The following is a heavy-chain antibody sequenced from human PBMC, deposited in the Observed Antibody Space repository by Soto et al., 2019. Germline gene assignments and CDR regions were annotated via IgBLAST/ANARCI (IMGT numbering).Heavy chain of an antibody. Sequence: SETLSLTCSVSGDSVSSGDYYWSWIRQPPGKGLEWIGHVYFSGSTNYIPSLKSRLTMSVDTAKNQFSLKLNSATAADTAVYYCARIPVDTYMIYWSDPWGQGTQVTVSS. J-gene: IGHJ5*02. V-gene: IGHV4-61*08. D-gene: IGHD3-16*01. CDR2: VYFSGST. CDR3: ARIPVDTYMIYWSDP. CDR1: GDSVSSGDYY.